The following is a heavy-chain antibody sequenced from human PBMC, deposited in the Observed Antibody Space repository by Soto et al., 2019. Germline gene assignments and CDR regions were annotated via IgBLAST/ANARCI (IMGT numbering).Heavy chain of an antibody. J-gene: IGHJ4*02. CDR1: GFKFSNYA. V-gene: IGHV3-23*01. CDR2: ISATGGGT. CDR3: AKDRRAGGNSAFYFDF. Sequence: LRRSCAASGFKFSNYAMSWVRQAPGKGLEWVSLISATGGGTYYADSVKGRFTISRDNSHNTLYLQVHSLTAEDTAVYYCAKDRRAGGNSAFYFDFWGQGAQVTVSS. D-gene: IGHD3-16*01.